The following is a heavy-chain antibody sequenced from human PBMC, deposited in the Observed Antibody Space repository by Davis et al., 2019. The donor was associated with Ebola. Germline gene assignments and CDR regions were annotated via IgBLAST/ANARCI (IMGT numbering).Heavy chain of an antibody. D-gene: IGHD3-16*02. CDR3: ARTGIMITFGGVIVMPFDY. Sequence: PGGSLRLSCTASGFTFSSYWMSWVRQAPGKGLEWVANIKQDGSEKYYVDSVKGRFTISRDNAKNSLYLQMNSLRAEDTAVYYCARTGIMITFGGVIVMPFDYWGQGTLVTVSS. CDR2: IKQDGSEK. CDR1: GFTFSSYW. J-gene: IGHJ4*02. V-gene: IGHV3-7*03.